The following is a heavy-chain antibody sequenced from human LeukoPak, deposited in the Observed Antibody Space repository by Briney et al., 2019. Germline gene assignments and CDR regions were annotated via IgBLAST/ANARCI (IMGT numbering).Heavy chain of an antibody. D-gene: IGHD3-16*01. Sequence: GGSPRLSCAASGFTFSSYAMNWVRQAPGKGLEWVSSISRGSDHIFYADSMKGRFTISRDNAKNSLYLQMNSLRDEDTAVYYCAAGAFGGFDYWGQGTLVTVSS. CDR1: GFTFSSYA. V-gene: IGHV3-21*01. CDR3: AAGAFGGFDY. J-gene: IGHJ4*02. CDR2: ISRGSDHI.